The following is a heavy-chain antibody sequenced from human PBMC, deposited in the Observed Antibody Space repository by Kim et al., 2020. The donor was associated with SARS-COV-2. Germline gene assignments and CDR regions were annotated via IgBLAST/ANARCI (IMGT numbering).Heavy chain of an antibody. Sequence: GGSLRLSCAASGFTFSSYAMSWVRQAPGKGLEWVSAISGSGGSTYYADSVKGRFTISRDNSKNTLYLQMNSLRAEDTAVYYCAKDRGSYLVYWYFDLWGRGTLVTVSS. CDR1: GFTFSSYA. J-gene: IGHJ2*01. CDR3: AKDRGSYLVYWYFDL. CDR2: ISGSGGST. D-gene: IGHD1-26*01. V-gene: IGHV3-23*01.